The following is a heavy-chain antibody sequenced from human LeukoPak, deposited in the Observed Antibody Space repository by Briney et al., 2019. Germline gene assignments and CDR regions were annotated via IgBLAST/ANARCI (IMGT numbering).Heavy chain of an antibody. J-gene: IGHJ4*01. D-gene: IGHD1-14*01. V-gene: IGHV3-23*01. CDR1: GFTFSSYA. Sequence: GGSLRLSCAASGFTFSSYAMYWVRQAPGKGLEWVSGISDSGYTTYHIDSVKGRFAISRDNSRNTLYLQMDSLRAVDTAVYYCAKGRGNPYYFDYWGQGALVTVSS. CDR2: ISDSGYTT. CDR3: AKGRGNPYYFDY.